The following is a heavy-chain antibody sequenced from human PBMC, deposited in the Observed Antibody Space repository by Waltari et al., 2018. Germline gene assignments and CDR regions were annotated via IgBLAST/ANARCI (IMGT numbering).Heavy chain of an antibody. CDR3: ARGEEPYSSSSLGFDY. J-gene: IGHJ4*02. D-gene: IGHD6-6*01. CDR2: IYHSGST. Sequence: QVQLQESGPGLVKPSETLSLTCAVSGYSISSGYYWGWIRQPPGKGLEWIGSIYHSGSTSYNPSLKSRVTISVDTSKNQFSLKLSSVTAADTAVYYCARGEEPYSSSSLGFDYWGQGTLVTVSS. CDR1: GYSISSGYY. V-gene: IGHV4-38-2*01.